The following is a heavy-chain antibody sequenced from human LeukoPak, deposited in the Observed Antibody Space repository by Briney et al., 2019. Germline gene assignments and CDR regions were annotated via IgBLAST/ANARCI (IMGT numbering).Heavy chain of an antibody. D-gene: IGHD2-2*01. CDR3: ARHKYQLLLHWYFDL. J-gene: IGHJ2*01. V-gene: IGHV4-39*01. CDR1: GGSLSSSSYY. CDR2: IYYSGST. Sequence: SETLSLTCTVSGGSLSSSSYYWGWIRQPPGKGLEWIGSIYYSGSTYCNPSLKSRVTISVHTSKNQFSLKLSSVTAADTAVYYCARHKYQLLLHWYFDLWGRGTLVTVSS.